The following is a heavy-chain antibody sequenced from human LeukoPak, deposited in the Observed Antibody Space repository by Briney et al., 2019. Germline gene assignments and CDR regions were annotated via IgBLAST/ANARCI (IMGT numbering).Heavy chain of an antibody. CDR2: MNPNSGNT. CDR3: ARHFDVRNWVGYYYYYMDV. V-gene: IGHV1-8*01. Sequence: ASVKVSCKASGYTFTSYDINWVRQATGQGLEWMGWMNPNSGNTGYAQKFQGRVTMTRNTSISTAYMELSSLRSEDTAVYYCARHFDVRNWVGYYYYYMDVWGKGTTVTVSS. J-gene: IGHJ6*03. CDR1: GYTFTSYD. D-gene: IGHD3-9*01.